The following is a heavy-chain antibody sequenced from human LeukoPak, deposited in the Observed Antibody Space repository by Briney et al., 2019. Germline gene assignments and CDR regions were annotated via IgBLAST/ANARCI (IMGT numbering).Heavy chain of an antibody. CDR2: ISHDGSNK. J-gene: IGHJ4*02. Sequence: GGSLRLSCAASQFTFSDCGMHWVRQAPGKGLEWVALISHDGSNKYYADSAKGRFTISRDNSKNTLYLEVNSLRDEDTAVYYCAKDRKWSYYGFGYWGQGTLVTVSS. D-gene: IGHD3-10*01. CDR1: QFTFSDCG. V-gene: IGHV3-30*18. CDR3: AKDRKWSYYGFGY.